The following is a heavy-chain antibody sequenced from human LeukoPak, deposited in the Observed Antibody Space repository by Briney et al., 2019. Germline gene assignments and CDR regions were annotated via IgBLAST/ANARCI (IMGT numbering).Heavy chain of an antibody. D-gene: IGHD6-13*01. J-gene: IGHJ5*02. CDR1: GYTFTDYY. CDR2: INPNSAGT. Sequence: GASVKVSCKASGYTFTDYYMHWVRQAPGQGLEWMGWINPNSAGTNYAQKFQGRVTMTRDTSISIVYMELSRLTSDDTAVYYCASGAAAGSWFDPWGQGTLVTVSS. CDR3: ASGAAAGSWFDP. V-gene: IGHV1-2*02.